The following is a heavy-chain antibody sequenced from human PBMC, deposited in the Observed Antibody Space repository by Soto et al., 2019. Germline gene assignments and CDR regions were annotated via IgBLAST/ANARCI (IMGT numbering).Heavy chain of an antibody. D-gene: IGHD3-22*01. CDR2: ISGSGDVT. J-gene: IGHJ4*02. Sequence: PGGSLRLSCGASGFSFDNYAMSWVRQAPGRGLEWVSGISGSGDVTNYADSVKSRFTIFRDNYKSTLYLQVNSLRDEDTARYFCAKGQGYYDSSGYSLDFWGQGTLVTVSS. CDR3: AKGQGYYDSSGYSLDF. CDR1: GFSFDNYA. V-gene: IGHV3-23*01.